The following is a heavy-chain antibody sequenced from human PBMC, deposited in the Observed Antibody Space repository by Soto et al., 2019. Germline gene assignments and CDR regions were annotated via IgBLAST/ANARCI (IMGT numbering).Heavy chain of an antibody. CDR1: GGSVSSGSYY. D-gene: IGHD6-13*01. CDR3: ARAPRGMSSSSRKWNNCFDS. Sequence: SETLSLTCTVSGGSVSSGSYYWSWIRQPPGKGLEWIGYIYYSVSTNYNPSLKSRITIAVDTSKNQFSLKLSSVAAADTAVYYCARAPRGMSSSSRKWNNCFDSWRQGTLVTVSS. V-gene: IGHV4-61*01. J-gene: IGHJ5*01. CDR2: IYYSVST.